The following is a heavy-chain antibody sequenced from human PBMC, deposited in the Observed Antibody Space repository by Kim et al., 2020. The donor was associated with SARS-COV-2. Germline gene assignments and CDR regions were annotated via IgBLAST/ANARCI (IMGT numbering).Heavy chain of an antibody. J-gene: IGHJ6*02. CDR3: ARAYSGNYYYDMDV. D-gene: IGHD1-26*01. V-gene: IGHV3-33*01. Sequence: YARSVKRRFTLSRDNSKNTLYIQMNSLRAVDTAVYYCARAYSGNYYYDMDVWGQGTTVTVSS.